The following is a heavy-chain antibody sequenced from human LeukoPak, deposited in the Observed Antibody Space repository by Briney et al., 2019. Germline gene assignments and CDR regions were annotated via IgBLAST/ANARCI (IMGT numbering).Heavy chain of an antibody. CDR2: IYSGVST. CDR1: RFTPRSNY. V-gene: IGHV3-66*01. Sequence: GGSPRLSCAASRFTPRSNYMSSVRPTPRKGREWVSVIYSGVSTYFADSVKGRFTISRDNSKNTLYLQMNSLRGEDKAVYYCARCPGYCSGGSCYPRYYYYFDYWGQGTLVTVSS. CDR3: ARCPGYCSGGSCYPRYYYYFDY. J-gene: IGHJ4*02. D-gene: IGHD2-15*01.